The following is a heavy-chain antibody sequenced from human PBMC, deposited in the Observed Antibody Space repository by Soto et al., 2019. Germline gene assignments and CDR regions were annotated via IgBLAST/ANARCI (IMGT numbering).Heavy chain of an antibody. V-gene: IGHV4-61*08. CDR3: AGIPRGGTYWGWFDP. CDR2: ITYRGFT. CDR1: GGSVISEARY. J-gene: IGHJ5*02. D-gene: IGHD1-26*01. Sequence: QVQLHESGPGVVKPSETLALTCTVSGGSVISEARYWAWIRQSQGKAPERVAYITYRGFTKYNPSLESRVAISVDTAHGQFYLNLKSVTTADTAIYYCAGIPRGGTYWGWFDPWGQGTLVSVSS.